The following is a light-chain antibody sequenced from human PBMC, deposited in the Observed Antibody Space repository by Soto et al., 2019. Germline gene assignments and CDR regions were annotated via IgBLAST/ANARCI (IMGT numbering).Light chain of an antibody. J-gene: IGKJ5*01. V-gene: IGKV3-20*01. CDR3: QQYGSSPSIT. Sequence: EIVLTQSPCTLSLSPGERATLSCRASQSVSSSSYLAWYQQKPGQAPRLPIYGASSRATGIPDRFSGSGSGTDLTLTISRLEPEHFAVYYCQQYGSSPSITIGQRTRLQIK. CDR1: QSVSSSSY. CDR2: GAS.